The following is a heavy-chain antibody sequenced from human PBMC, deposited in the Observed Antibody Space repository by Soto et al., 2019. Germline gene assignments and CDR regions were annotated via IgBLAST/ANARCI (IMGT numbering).Heavy chain of an antibody. Sequence: EVQLVESGGGLVQPGGSLRLSCEASGFTFRNYYMHWVRQGTGKGLEWVSGISAAGDPDYADSVEGRFTISRENAQNSFFLQMNSLRVGDTAVYYCARTDRDFYGLEVWGQGTTVIVSS. CDR1: GFTFRNYY. V-gene: IGHV3-13*05. CDR3: ARTDRDFYGLEV. J-gene: IGHJ6*02. CDR2: ISAAGDP.